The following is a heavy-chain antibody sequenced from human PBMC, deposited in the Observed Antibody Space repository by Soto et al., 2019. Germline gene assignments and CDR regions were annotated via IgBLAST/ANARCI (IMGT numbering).Heavy chain of an antibody. CDR1: GFTFSSYS. D-gene: IGHD6-19*01. CDR3: ARRVDSSGWTASHYGMDV. V-gene: IGHV3-21*01. CDR2: ISSSSSYI. Sequence: GGSLRLSCAASGFTFSSYSMNWVRQAPGKGLEWVSSISSSSSYIYYADSVKGRFTISRDNAKNSLYLQMNSLRAEDTAVYYCARRVDSSGWTASHYGMDVWGQGTTVTVSS. J-gene: IGHJ6*02.